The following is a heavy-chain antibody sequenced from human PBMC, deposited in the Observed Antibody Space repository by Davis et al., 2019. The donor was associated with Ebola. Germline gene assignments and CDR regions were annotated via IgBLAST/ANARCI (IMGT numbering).Heavy chain of an antibody. V-gene: IGHV4-34*01. CDR2: IDHSGST. CDR1: GGSFSGYY. CDR3: ARGLEEDIVLVPAAVHYYYYGMDV. Sequence: SETLSLTCAVYGGSFSGYYWSWIRQAPGKGLEWIGEIDHSGSTNYNPSLKSRLTISVDTSKNQFSLKVSSVTAADTAVYYCARGLEEDIVLVPAAVHYYYYGMDVWGQGTTVTVSS. D-gene: IGHD2-2*02. J-gene: IGHJ6*02.